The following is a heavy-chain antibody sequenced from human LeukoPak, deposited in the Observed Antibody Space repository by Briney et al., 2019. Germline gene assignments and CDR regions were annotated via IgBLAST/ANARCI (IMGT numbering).Heavy chain of an antibody. J-gene: IGHJ4*02. CDR1: GFTFSSYA. CDR3: AKRGQQLVFDY. Sequence: GGSLRLSCAASGFTFSSYAMSWVRRAPGKGLEWVSAISGSGGSTYYADSVKGRFTISRDNSKNTLYLQMSSLRAEDTAVYYCAKRGQQLVFDYWGQGTLVTVSS. V-gene: IGHV3-23*01. CDR2: ISGSGGST. D-gene: IGHD6-13*01.